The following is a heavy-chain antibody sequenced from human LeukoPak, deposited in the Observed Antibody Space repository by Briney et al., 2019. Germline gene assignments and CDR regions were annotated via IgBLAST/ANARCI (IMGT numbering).Heavy chain of an antibody. V-gene: IGHV3-21*01. J-gene: IGHJ4*02. CDR2: INSGSTYT. CDR3: ARSLTTLTYEGY. Sequence: PGGSLRLSCAASGFTFSSYWMNWARQAPGKGLEWVSSINSGSTYTYYTESVKGRFTVSRDNAKNSLFLQMNSLRAEDTAIYYCARSLTTLTYEGYWGQGTLVTVSS. D-gene: IGHD1-1*01. CDR1: GFTFSSYW.